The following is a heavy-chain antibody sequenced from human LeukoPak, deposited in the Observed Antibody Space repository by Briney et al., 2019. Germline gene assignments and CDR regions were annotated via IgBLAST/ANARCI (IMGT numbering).Heavy chain of an antibody. V-gene: IGHV4-4*02. Sequence: PSETLSLTCDVSGGSISSSNWWSWAREPPGKGLEWIGEIYHSGSTYSKPSLQSRVTISVDKSKNYFSLRLTSVTAADTAVYYCARTSAEYSNSWIDSWGQGTLVIVSS. CDR1: GGSISSSNW. J-gene: IGHJ5*01. CDR3: ARTSAEYSNSWIDS. CDR2: IYHSGST. D-gene: IGHD6-6*01.